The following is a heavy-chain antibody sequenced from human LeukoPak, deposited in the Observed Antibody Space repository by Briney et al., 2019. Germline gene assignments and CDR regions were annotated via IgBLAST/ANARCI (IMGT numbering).Heavy chain of an antibody. CDR3: ASGFRDSSGLDAFDI. D-gene: IGHD3-22*01. Sequence: SETLSLTCAVSGGSISSGGYSWSWIRQPPGKGLEWIGYIYHSGSTYYNPSLKSRVTISVDRSKNQFSLKLSSVTAADTAVYYCASGFRDSSGLDAFDIWGQGTMVTVSS. J-gene: IGHJ3*02. CDR2: IYHSGST. V-gene: IGHV4-30-2*01. CDR1: GGSISSGGYS.